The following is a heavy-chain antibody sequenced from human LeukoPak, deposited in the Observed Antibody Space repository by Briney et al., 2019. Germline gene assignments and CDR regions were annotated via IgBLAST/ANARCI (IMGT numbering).Heavy chain of an antibody. CDR3: ARNYYYRFDY. CDR1: GFTFSNSA. D-gene: IGHD3-10*01. V-gene: IGHV3-23*01. J-gene: IGHJ4*02. CDR2: LCGNGITT. Sequence: GGSLRLSCAASGFTFSNSAMRWVRQAPGKGLEWVSALCGNGITTYYADSVKGRFTISRDNSKNTLYLQMNSLRAEDTAVYFFARNYYYRFDYRGQGTLVGVSS.